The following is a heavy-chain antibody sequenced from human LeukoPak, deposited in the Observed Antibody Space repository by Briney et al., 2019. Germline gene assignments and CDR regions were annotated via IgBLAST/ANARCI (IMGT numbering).Heavy chain of an antibody. D-gene: IGHD1-26*01. J-gene: IGHJ4*02. CDR3: ASGSGSYWGDFDY. V-gene: IGHV4-59*01. Sequence: SETLSLTCTVSGGSISSYYWSWIRQPPGKGLEWIGYIYYSGSTNYNPSLKSRVTISVDTSKNQFSLKLSSVTAADTAVYYCASGSGSYWGDFDYWGQGTLVTVSS. CDR2: IYYSGST. CDR1: GGSISSYY.